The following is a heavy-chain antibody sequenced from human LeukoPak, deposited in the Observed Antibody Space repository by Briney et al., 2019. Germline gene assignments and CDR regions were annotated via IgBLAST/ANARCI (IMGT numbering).Heavy chain of an antibody. D-gene: IGHD2-2*03. Sequence: ASVKVSCKASGYTFTNYGITWVRQAPGQGLEWMGWISTYNGDTNYAQNLQGRVTMTTDTSTSTAYMELRSLRSDDTAVYYCAREGDGWTFDIWGQGTMVTVSS. CDR1: GYTFTNYG. V-gene: IGHV1-18*01. J-gene: IGHJ3*02. CDR2: ISTYNGDT. CDR3: AREGDGWTFDI.